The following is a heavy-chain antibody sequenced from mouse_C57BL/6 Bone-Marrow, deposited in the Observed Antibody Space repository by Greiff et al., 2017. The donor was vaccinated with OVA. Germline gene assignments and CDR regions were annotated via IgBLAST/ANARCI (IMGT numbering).Heavy chain of an antibody. Sequence: VKLQESGPGLVAPSQSLSITCTVSGFSLTSYGVSWVRQPPGKGLEWLGVIWGDGSTNYHSALISRLSISKDNSKSQVFLKLNSLQTDDTATYYCAKKGISYYYGSSGAMDYWGQGTSVTVSS. V-gene: IGHV2-3*01. J-gene: IGHJ4*01. D-gene: IGHD1-1*01. CDR3: AKKGISYYYGSSGAMDY. CDR2: IWGDGST. CDR1: GFSLTSYG.